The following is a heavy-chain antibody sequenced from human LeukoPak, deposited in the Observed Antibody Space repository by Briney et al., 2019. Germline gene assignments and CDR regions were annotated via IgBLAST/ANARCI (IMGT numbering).Heavy chain of an antibody. CDR1: GFTFSSYA. J-gene: IGHJ4*02. CDR3: ARDPASFIAVAGTVDY. D-gene: IGHD6-19*01. Sequence: GRSLRLSCAASGFTFSSYAMHWVRQAPGKGLEWVAVISYDGSNKYYADSVKGRFTISRDNSKNTLYLQMNSLRAEDTAVYYCARDPASFIAVAGTVDYWGQGTLVTVSS. CDR2: ISYDGSNK. V-gene: IGHV3-30-3*01.